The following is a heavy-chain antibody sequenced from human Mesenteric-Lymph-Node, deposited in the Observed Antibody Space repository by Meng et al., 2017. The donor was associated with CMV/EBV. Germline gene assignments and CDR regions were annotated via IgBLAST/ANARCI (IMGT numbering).Heavy chain of an antibody. D-gene: IGHD3-3*01. CDR1: GYTFSDYY. CDR3: ARDATHNWNYFDY. CDR2: IKANSGDT. J-gene: IGHJ4*02. Sequence: ASVKVSCKASGYTFSDYYLHWVRQAPGQGLEWIGRIKANSGDTTYARKFQGRVTMARDPSSSTVYMELNRLTYDDTAVYYCARDATHNWNYFDYWGRGTMVTVSS. V-gene: IGHV1-2*06.